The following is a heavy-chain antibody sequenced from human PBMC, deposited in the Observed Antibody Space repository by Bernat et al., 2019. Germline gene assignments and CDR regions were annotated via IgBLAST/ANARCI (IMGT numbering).Heavy chain of an antibody. J-gene: IGHJ4*02. D-gene: IGHD2-2*01. CDR1: GFIFRNYE. CDR3: ASRSVVVPYYFDY. V-gene: IGHV3-48*03. Sequence: EVQLVESGGGLVQPGGSLRLSCAASGFIFRNYEMNWVRQAPGKGLEGVSYISSSVNVMYYADSVKGRFTISRDNSKSSLYLQMNSLRAEDTAVYYCASRSVVVPYYFDYWGQGTLVTVSS. CDR2: ISSSVNVM.